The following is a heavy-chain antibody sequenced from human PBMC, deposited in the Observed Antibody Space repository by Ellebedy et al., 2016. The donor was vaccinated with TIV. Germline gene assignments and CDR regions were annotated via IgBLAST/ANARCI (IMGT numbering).Heavy chain of an antibody. D-gene: IGHD6-13*01. J-gene: IGHJ3*01. CDR1: GRPFTTLA. CDR3: AKEFSAGNLDAFDV. V-gene: IGHV1-69*13. CDR2: IIPPFGAS. Sequence: ASVKVSXXASGRPFTTLAINWVRQAPGQGLEWMGGIIPPFGASRYAQNFQGSVTITADESTGTAFLELSRLTSEDSALYYCAKEFSAGNLDAFDVWGQGTMVTVSS.